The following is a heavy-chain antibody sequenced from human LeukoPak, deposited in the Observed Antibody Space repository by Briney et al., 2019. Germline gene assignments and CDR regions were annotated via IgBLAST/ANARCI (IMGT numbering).Heavy chain of an antibody. V-gene: IGHV3-9*03. Sequence: PGGSLRLSCAASGFTFDDYAMHWVRQAPGKGLEWVSGISWNSGSIGYADSVKGRFTISRDNAKNSLYLQMNSLRAEDMALYYCAKAGDSSGLDAFDIWGQGTMVTVSS. CDR3: AKAGDSSGLDAFDI. J-gene: IGHJ3*02. CDR1: GFTFDDYA. D-gene: IGHD3-22*01. CDR2: ISWNSGSI.